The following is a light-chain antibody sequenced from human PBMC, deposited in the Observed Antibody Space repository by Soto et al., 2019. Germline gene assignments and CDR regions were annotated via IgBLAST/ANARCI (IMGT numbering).Light chain of an antibody. V-gene: IGKV3-20*01. J-gene: IGKJ1*01. CDR3: QQYGSSPWA. CDR2: GAS. CDR1: QSVSSSY. Sequence: EIVLTQSPGTLSLSPGERATLSCRASQSVSSSYLAWYQQKPGQAPRLLIYGASSMATGIPDRFSGSGSGSDFTLTTSSLETEDFAVYDCQQYGSSPWAFGQGNKWESK.